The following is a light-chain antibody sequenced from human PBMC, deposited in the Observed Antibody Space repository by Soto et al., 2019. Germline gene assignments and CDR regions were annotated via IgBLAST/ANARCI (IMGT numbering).Light chain of an antibody. CDR3: QQLNTLPFT. V-gene: IGKV2-28*01. J-gene: IGKJ5*01. CDR1: QSLLHSNGYNY. Sequence: DIVMTQSPLSLPVTPGEPASISCRSSQSLLHSNGYNYLDWYLQKPGQSPQLLIYLGSNRASGVPDRFSGSGSGTDFTLKISRVEAEDVGVYHCQQLNTLPFTFGQGTRLEIK. CDR2: LGS.